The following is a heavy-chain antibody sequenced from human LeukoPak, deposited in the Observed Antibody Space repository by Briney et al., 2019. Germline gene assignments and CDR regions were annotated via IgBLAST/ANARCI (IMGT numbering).Heavy chain of an antibody. J-gene: IGHJ6*02. D-gene: IGHD3-3*01. V-gene: IGHV4-39*01. CDR2: IYYSGST. Sequence: SETLSLTCTVSGGSISSSSYYWGWIRQRPGKGLEWIGSIYYSGSTYYNPSLKSRVTISVDTSKNQFSLKLSSVTAADTAVYYCASETIFGVAFYYYGMDVWGQGTTVTVSS. CDR3: ASETIFGVAFYYYGMDV. CDR1: GGSISSSSYY.